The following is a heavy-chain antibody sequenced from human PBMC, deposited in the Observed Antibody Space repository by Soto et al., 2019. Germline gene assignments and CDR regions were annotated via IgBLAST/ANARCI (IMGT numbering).Heavy chain of an antibody. CDR3: ARSSGTSYIWFDP. Sequence: QVQLVQSGAEVKKPGASVKVSCKASGYTFNSYGISWLRQAPGQGLAWMGWISAYDGDTKYAQKCQGRVTMTTDTSTGTANMEVRSLRSADTAVYYCARSSGTSYIWFDPWCPGTLVTVSS. J-gene: IGHJ5*02. V-gene: IGHV1-18*01. CDR1: GYTFNSYG. D-gene: IGHD1-26*01. CDR2: ISAYDGDT.